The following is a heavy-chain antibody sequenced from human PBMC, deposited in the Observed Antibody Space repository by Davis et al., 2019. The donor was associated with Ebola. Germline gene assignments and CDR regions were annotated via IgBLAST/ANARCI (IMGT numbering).Heavy chain of an antibody. J-gene: IGHJ6*02. D-gene: IGHD5-18*01. V-gene: IGHV1-46*01. CDR1: GYTFTGYY. CDR2: INPSGGST. Sequence: ASVKVSCKASGYTFTGYYMHWVRQAPGQGLEWMGWINPSGGSTSYAQKFQGRVTMTRDTSTSTVYMELSSLRSEDTAVYYCAGSDTAMVRGYYYYGMDVWGQGTTVTVSS. CDR3: AGSDTAMVRGYYYYGMDV.